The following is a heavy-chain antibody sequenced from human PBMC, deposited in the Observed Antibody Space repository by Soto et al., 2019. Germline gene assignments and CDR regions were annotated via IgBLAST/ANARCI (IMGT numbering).Heavy chain of an antibody. CDR2: IYYSGST. D-gene: IGHD3-16*01. V-gene: IGHV4-39*01. J-gene: IGHJ4*02. CDR1: GGSISSSSYY. Sequence: PSETLSLTCTVSGGSISSSSYYWGWIRQPPGKGLEWIGSIYYSGSTYYNPSLKSRVTISVDTSKNQFSLKLSSVTAADTAVYYCATQDYVWGATCPYWGQGTLVTVSS. CDR3: ATQDYVWGATCPY.